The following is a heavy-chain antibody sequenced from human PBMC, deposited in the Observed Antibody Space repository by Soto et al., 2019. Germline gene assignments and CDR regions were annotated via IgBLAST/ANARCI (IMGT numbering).Heavy chain of an antibody. V-gene: IGHV4-34*01. CDR1: GVYFSGYY. CDR2: INHSGST. CDR3: ARLFFTMRSLYYFDY. D-gene: IGHD3-22*01. J-gene: IGHJ4*02. Sequence: SETLSLTCAVYGVYFSGYYWSWIRQPPGKGLEWIGEINHSGSTNYNPSLKSRVTISVDTSKNQFSLKLSSVTAADTAVYYCARLFFTMRSLYYFDYWGQGTLVTVSS.